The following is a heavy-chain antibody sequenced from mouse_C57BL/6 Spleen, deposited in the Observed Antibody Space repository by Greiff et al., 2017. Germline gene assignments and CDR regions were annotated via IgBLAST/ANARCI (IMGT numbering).Heavy chain of an antibody. V-gene: IGHV5-4*03. J-gene: IGHJ4*01. Sequence: EVMLVESGGGLVKPGGSLKLSCAASGFTFSSYAMSWVRQTPEKRLEWVATISDGGSYTYYPDNVKGRFTISRDNAKNNLYLQMSHLKSEDTAMYYCARGGVVTNYYALDYWGQGTSVTVSS. CDR1: GFTFSSYA. CDR2: ISDGGSYT. D-gene: IGHD2-5*01. CDR3: ARGGVVTNYYALDY.